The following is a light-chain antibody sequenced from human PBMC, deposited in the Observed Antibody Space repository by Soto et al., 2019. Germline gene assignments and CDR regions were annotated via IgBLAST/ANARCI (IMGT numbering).Light chain of an antibody. V-gene: IGKV3-11*01. CDR3: QQRSNWPIT. CDR2: DAS. J-gene: IGKJ5*01. Sequence: IVLTQSPATLSVSPGERATLSCRASQSVSRYLTWYQQKPGQAPRLLIYDASNRATGIPARFSGSGSGTDFTLTISSLEPEDFAVYYCQQRSNWPITFGQRGRLAI. CDR1: QSVSRY.